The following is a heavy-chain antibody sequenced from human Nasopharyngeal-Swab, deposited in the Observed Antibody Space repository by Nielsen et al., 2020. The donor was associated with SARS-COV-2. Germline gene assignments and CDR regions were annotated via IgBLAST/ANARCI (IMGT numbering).Heavy chain of an antibody. D-gene: IGHD4-17*01. CDR1: GFTFSSYW. CDR2: IKQDGSEK. V-gene: IGHV3-7*04. Sequence: GESLKISCAASGFTFSSYWMSWVRQAPGKGLEWVANIKQDGSEKYYVDSVKGRFTISRDNAKNSLYLQMNSLRAEDTAVYYCARSYYGAYYYGMDAWGQGTTVTVSS. J-gene: IGHJ6*02. CDR3: ARSYYGAYYYGMDA.